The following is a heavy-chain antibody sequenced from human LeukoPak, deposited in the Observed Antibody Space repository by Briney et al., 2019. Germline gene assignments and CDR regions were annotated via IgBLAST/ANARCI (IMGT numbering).Heavy chain of an antibody. Sequence: GGSLRLSCVASGFPFRSYAMTWVRQTPGKGLESAAVITDEADTYYADSVKGRFTISRDNSQNTVFLQMNSLRAEDTAVYYCAKVDYWSPENYFDSWGQGILVTVSS. CDR1: GFPFRSYA. V-gene: IGHV3-23*01. J-gene: IGHJ4*02. CDR2: ITDEADT. CDR3: AKVDYWSPENYFDS. D-gene: IGHD1-1*01.